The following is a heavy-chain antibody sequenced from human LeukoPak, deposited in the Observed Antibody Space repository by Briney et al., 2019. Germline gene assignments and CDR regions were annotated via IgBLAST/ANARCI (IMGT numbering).Heavy chain of an antibody. Sequence: PGGSLRLSCAASGFTFSTHSINWVRQAPRKGLEWVSVIWGNGATTYYADSVKGRFTISRDNSMNTVYLQMNSLRAEDTAIYYCAKDQRPDTGYDIDYWGQGTLVPSRQ. CDR3: AKDQRPDTGYDIDY. D-gene: IGHD5-12*01. CDR1: GFTFSTHS. CDR2: IWGNGATT. V-gene: IGHV3-23*01. J-gene: IGHJ4*02.